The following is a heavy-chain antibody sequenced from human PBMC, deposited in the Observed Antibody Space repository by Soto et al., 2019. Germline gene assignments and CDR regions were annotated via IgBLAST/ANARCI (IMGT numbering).Heavy chain of an antibody. D-gene: IGHD2-8*01. Sequence: PGGSLRLSCVASGVSVSSNYMTWVRQAPGKGLEWVSVIYTGGTTYYADSVRGRFTISRDISKNTAFLQMNSLRAEDTAVYYCARQFCSNGVCSKYYFDYWGQGTLVTVSS. CDR1: GVSVSSNY. CDR3: ARQFCSNGVCSKYYFDY. CDR2: IYTGGTT. J-gene: IGHJ4*02. V-gene: IGHV3-53*01.